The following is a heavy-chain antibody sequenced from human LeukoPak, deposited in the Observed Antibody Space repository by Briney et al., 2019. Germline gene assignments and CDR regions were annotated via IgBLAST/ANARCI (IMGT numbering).Heavy chain of an antibody. D-gene: IGHD2-2*01. CDR1: GFTFSSYS. V-gene: IGHV3-48*01. CDR3: ARDRQYCSSTSCPVKEFDY. Sequence: GGSLRLSCAASGFTFSSYSMNWVRQAPGKGLEWVSCISSSSSTIYYADSVKGRFTISRDNAKNSLYLQMNSLRAEDTAVYYCARDRQYCSSTSCPVKEFDYWGQGTLVTVSS. CDR2: ISSSSSTI. J-gene: IGHJ4*02.